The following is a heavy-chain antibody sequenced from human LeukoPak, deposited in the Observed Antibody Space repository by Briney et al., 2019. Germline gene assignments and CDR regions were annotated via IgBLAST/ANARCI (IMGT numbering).Heavy chain of an antibody. CDR3: AKVGSSWITIYYFDY. CDR2: ISGSGGST. CDR1: GFTFSSYA. J-gene: IGHJ4*02. Sequence: GGSLRLSCAASGFTFSSYAMSWVRQAPGKGLECVSAISGSGGSTYYADSVKGRFTISRDNSKNTLYLQMNSLRAEDTAVYYCAKVGSSWITIYYFDYWGQGTLVTVSS. D-gene: IGHD6-13*01. V-gene: IGHV3-23*01.